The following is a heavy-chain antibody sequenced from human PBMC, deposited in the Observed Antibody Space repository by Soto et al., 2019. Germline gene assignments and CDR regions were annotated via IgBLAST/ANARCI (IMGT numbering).Heavy chain of an antibody. CDR1: GFTFSSYG. D-gene: IGHD6-13*01. Sequence: QVQLVESGGGVVQPGRSLRLSCAASGFTFSSYGMHWVRQAPGKGLEWVAVIWYDGSNKYYADSVKGRFTISRDNSKNTLYLQMNSLRAEDTAAYYCARAVMQAGTLLYYYGMDVWGQGTTVTVSS. V-gene: IGHV3-33*01. CDR3: ARAVMQAGTLLYYYGMDV. CDR2: IWYDGSNK. J-gene: IGHJ6*02.